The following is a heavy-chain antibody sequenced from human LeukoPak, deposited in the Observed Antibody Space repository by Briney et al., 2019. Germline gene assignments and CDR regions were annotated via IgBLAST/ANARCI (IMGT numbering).Heavy chain of an antibody. J-gene: IGHJ4*02. CDR3: ARRLGDFWSGYQFDY. D-gene: IGHD3-3*01. CDR2: IYYSGST. Sequence: SETLSLTCTVSGGSISSSSYYWGWIRQPPGKGLEWIGSIYYSGSTYYNPSLKSRVTISVDTSKNQFSLKLSSVTAADTAVYYCARRLGDFWSGYQFDYWGQGTLVTVSS. CDR1: GGSISSSSYY. V-gene: IGHV4-39*01.